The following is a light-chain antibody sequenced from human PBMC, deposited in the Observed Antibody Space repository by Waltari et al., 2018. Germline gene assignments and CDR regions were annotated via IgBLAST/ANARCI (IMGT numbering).Light chain of an antibody. CDR3: SSYAGSNMGV. CDR1: SSDVGGYNY. J-gene: IGLJ1*01. V-gene: IGLV2-8*01. CDR2: EVS. Sequence: QSALTQPPSASGSPGQSVTISCTGTSSDVGGYNYVSWYQQHPGKAPKPMIYEVSKRPSGVPDRFSGSKSGNTASLTVSGLQAEDEADYYCSSYAGSNMGVFGTGTKVTVL.